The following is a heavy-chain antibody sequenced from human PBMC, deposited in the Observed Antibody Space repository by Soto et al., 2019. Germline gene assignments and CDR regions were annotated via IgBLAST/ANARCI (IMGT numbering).Heavy chain of an antibody. CDR3: ARWKLGRITMVRGVIIGGLFDY. J-gene: IGHJ4*02. D-gene: IGHD3-10*01. CDR2: IKQDGSEK. V-gene: IGHV3-7*01. CDR1: GFTFSSYW. Sequence: GGSLRLSCAASGFTFSSYWMSWVRQAPGKGLEWVANIKQDGSEKYYVDSVKGRFTISRDNAKNSLYLQMNSLRAEDTAVYYCARWKLGRITMVRGVIIGGLFDYWGQGTLVTVSS.